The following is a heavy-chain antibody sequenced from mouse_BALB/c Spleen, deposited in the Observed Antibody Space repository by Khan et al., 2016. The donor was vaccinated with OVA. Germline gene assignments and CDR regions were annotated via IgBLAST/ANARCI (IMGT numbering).Heavy chain of an antibody. J-gene: IGHJ3*01. V-gene: IGHV14-1*02. CDR3: ARDGYSPWFAY. CDR2: IDPENGNT. Sequence: EVQLQESGTELVRPGALVKLSCKASGFNIKDYYIHWVKQRPEQGLEWIGWIDPENGNTRYDPKFQDKATITANTSSNTAYLQLSSLTSEDTAVFYCARDGYSPWFAYWGQGTLVTVSA. CDR1: GFNIKDYY. D-gene: IGHD2-3*01.